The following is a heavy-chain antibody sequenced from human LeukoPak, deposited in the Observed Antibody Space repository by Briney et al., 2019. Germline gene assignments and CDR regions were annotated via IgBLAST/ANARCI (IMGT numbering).Heavy chain of an antibody. CDR1: GFTFSSYA. CDR3: AKDSEKTID. V-gene: IGHV3-23*01. Sequence: GGSLRLSCAASGFTFSSYAMSWVRQAPGKGLEWVSAISGSGGSTYYADSVKGRFTTSRDNSKNTLHLQMDSLRAEDTAVYYCAKDSEKTIDWGQGTLVTVSS. CDR2: ISGSGGST. J-gene: IGHJ4*02. D-gene: IGHD4/OR15-4a*01.